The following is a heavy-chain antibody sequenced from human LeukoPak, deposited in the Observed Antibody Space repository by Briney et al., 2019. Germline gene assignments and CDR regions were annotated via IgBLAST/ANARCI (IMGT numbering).Heavy chain of an antibody. Sequence: SVAVSCKASGGTFSSYASSWVREAPGQGLKWMGGIIPIFGTANYAQKFQGRVTITADESTSTAYMELSSLRSEDTAVYYCARCHRGSWLYDAFDIWGQGTMVTVSS. CDR1: GGTFSSYA. CDR3: ARCHRGSWLYDAFDI. CDR2: IIPIFGTA. J-gene: IGHJ3*02. D-gene: IGHD6-13*01. V-gene: IGHV1-69*13.